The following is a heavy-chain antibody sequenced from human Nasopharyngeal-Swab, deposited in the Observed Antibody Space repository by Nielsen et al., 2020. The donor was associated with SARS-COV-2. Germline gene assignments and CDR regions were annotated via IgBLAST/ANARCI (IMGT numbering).Heavy chain of an antibody. Sequence: ASVQVSCKVSGYTLTELSMHWVRQPPGKGLEWMGGFDPEDGETIYAQKFQGRVTMTEDTSTDTAYMELSSLRSEDTAVYYCATVYSAVYSSGWYFYWGQGTLVTVSS. CDR2: FDPEDGET. D-gene: IGHD6-19*01. CDR1: GYTLTELS. J-gene: IGHJ4*02. CDR3: ATVYSAVYSSGWYFY. V-gene: IGHV1-24*01.